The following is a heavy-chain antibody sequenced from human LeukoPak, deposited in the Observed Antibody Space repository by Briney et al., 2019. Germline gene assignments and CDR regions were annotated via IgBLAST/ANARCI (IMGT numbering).Heavy chain of an antibody. D-gene: IGHD6-19*01. CDR2: IIPIFGTA. V-gene: IGHV1-69*05. CDR3: ASRAVAGLYYYYYMDV. CDR1: GGTFSSYA. Sequence: SVKVSCKASGGTFSSYAISWVRQAPGQGLEWMGGIIPIFGTANYAQKFQGRVTITTDESTSTAYMELSSLRSEDTAVYYCASRAVAGLYYYYYMDVWGKGTTVTVSS. J-gene: IGHJ6*03.